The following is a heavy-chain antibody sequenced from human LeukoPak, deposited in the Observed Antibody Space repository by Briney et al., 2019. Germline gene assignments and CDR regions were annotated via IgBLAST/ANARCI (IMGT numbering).Heavy chain of an antibody. CDR2: IYSDGST. CDR1: GFTVSGDF. CDR3: ARERGRGRDSPWFDY. D-gene: IGHD3-16*01. J-gene: IGHJ4*02. Sequence: PGGSLRLSCAASGFTVSGDFMSWVRQAPGKGLEWVSVIYSDGSTYYADSVKGRFTISRDNSKNTLYLQMYGLRAEDTAVYYCARERGRGRDSPWFDYWGQGTLVTVSS. V-gene: IGHV3-53*01.